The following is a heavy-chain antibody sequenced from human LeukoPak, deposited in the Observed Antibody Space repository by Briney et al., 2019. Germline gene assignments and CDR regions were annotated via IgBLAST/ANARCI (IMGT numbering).Heavy chain of an antibody. CDR1: GFTFSSYW. CDR3: AKDKVGSSSWYPQYFDY. CDR2: ISWNSGSI. Sequence: GGSLRLSCAASGFTFSSYWMSWVRQAPGKGLEWVSGISWNSGSIGYADSVKGRFTISRDNAKNSLYLQMNSLRAEDTALYYCAKDKVGSSSWYPQYFDYWGQGTLVTVSS. J-gene: IGHJ4*02. V-gene: IGHV3-9*01. D-gene: IGHD6-13*01.